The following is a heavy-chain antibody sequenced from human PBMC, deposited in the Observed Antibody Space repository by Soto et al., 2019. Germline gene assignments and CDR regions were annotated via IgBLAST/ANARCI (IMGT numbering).Heavy chain of an antibody. CDR3: AKDYYDSSGYYS. D-gene: IGHD3-22*01. CDR2: ISYDGSNK. CDR1: GFTFGSYA. Sequence: RSCAACGFTFGSYAKNCVRQAPNKGLEWVAVISYDGSNKYYADSVKGRFTISRDNSKNTLYLQMNSLRAEDTAVYYCAKDYYDSSGYYSWGQGTLVTVSS. J-gene: IGHJ4*02. V-gene: IGHV3-30-3*01.